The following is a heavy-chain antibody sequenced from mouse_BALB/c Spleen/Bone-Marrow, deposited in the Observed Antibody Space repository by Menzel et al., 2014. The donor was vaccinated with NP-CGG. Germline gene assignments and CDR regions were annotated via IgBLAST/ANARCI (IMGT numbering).Heavy chain of an antibody. CDR2: IDPANGNT. J-gene: IGHJ3*01. Sequence: EVKLVESGAEFVKPGASVKLSCTASGFNIKDTYMHWVKQRPEQGLEWIGRIDPANGNTKYDPKFQGKATITADTSSNTAYLQLSSLTSEDTAVYYCAAYYYGSSYGFAYRGQCTLVPVSA. CDR3: AAYYYGSSYGFAY. V-gene: IGHV14-3*02. D-gene: IGHD1-1*01. CDR1: GFNIKDTY.